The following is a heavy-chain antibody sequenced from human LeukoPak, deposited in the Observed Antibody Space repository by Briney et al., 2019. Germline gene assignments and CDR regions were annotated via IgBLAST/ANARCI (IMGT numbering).Heavy chain of an antibody. CDR2: IWYDGSNK. J-gene: IGHJ6*02. Sequence: GGSLRLSCAAPGFTFSSYGMHWVRQAPGKGLEWVAVIWYDGSNKYYADSVKGRFTISRDNSKNTLYLQMNSLRAEDTAVYYCARELVFYYYYGMDVWGQGTTVTVSS. CDR3: ARELVFYYYYGMDV. D-gene: IGHD6-13*01. V-gene: IGHV3-33*01. CDR1: GFTFSSYG.